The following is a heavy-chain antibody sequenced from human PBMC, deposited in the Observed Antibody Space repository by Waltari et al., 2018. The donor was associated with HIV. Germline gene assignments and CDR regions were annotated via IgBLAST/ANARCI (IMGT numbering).Heavy chain of an antibody. CDR1: GYTFNAYY. CDR3: ARGGRKMASPLYNWFNP. CDR2: PDPSSGVT. J-gene: IGHJ5*02. V-gene: IGHV1-2*06. Sequence: QVQLVQSGAEVKKPGASLKVSCTASGYTFNAYYPHWVRPAPGRRLEGRRLPDPSSGVTNSAQQVQAGITMTGDMSISTAYMELTSLTSDDTAVYYCARGGRKMASPLYNWFNPWGQGTPITVSS. D-gene: IGHD2-15*01.